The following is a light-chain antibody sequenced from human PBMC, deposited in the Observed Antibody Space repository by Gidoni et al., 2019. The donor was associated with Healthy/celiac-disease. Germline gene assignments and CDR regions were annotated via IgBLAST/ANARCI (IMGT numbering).Light chain of an antibody. Sequence: IVLTQSPATLSVSPGERATLSCRASQSVSSNLAWYQQKPGQDPRLLIYGASTRATGIPARFSGSGSGTEVTITISSRQSEDFAVYYCQQYNNWPPYTFGQGTKLEIK. J-gene: IGKJ2*01. CDR3: QQYNNWPPYT. CDR1: QSVSSN. CDR2: GAS. V-gene: IGKV3-15*01.